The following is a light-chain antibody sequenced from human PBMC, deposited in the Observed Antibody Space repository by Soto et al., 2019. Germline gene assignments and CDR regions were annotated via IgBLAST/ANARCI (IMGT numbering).Light chain of an antibody. Sequence: QSVLTQPASVSGSPGQSITISCTGTSTDVGGYNYVSWYQQHPGKAPKLLISDVSNRPSGVSFRFSGSKSGNTASLTISGLQAEDEADYYCNSYSGGTTLXLFGTGNKVTVL. J-gene: IGLJ1*01. CDR3: NSYSGGTTLXL. CDR2: DVS. CDR1: STDVGGYNY. V-gene: IGLV2-14*01.